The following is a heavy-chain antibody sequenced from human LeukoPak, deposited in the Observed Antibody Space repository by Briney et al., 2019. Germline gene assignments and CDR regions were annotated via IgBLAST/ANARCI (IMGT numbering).Heavy chain of an antibody. Sequence: GGSLRLSCVASGFTFSNYAMTWVRQAPGKGLEWVSAISGSGGSTYYADSVKGRFTISRDNSKNTLYLQMSSLRAEDTAVYYCAKIDQYCSSASCLSFDYWGQGTLVTVSS. V-gene: IGHV3-23*01. J-gene: IGHJ4*02. D-gene: IGHD2-2*01. CDR2: ISGSGGST. CDR3: AKIDQYCSSASCLSFDY. CDR1: GFTFSNYA.